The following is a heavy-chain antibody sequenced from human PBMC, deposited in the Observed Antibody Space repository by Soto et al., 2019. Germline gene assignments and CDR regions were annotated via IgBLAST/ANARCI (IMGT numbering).Heavy chain of an antibody. V-gene: IGHV4-34*01. Sequence: SETLSLTCAVYGGSFSGYYWSWIRQPPGKGLEWIGEINHSGSTNYNPSLKSRVTISVDTSKNQFSLKLSSVTAADTAVYYCARGVPVGSSWEYPPFDYWGQGTLVTVSS. CDR3: ARGVPVGSSWEYPPFDY. CDR2: INHSGST. CDR1: GGSFSGYY. J-gene: IGHJ4*02. D-gene: IGHD6-13*01.